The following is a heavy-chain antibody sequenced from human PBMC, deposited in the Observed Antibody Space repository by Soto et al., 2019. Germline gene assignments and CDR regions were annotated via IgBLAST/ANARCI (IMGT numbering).Heavy chain of an antibody. D-gene: IGHD2-2*02. Sequence: EVQLVESGGVVVQPGGSLRLSCAASGFTFDDYTMHWVRQAPGKGLEWVSLISWGGGSTYYADSVKGRFTISRDNSKNSLYLQMNSLRTEDTALYYCAKDNTRDSDYYYGMDVWGQGTTVTVSS. J-gene: IGHJ6*02. CDR1: GFTFDDYT. V-gene: IGHV3-43*01. CDR2: ISWGGGST. CDR3: AKDNTRDSDYYYGMDV.